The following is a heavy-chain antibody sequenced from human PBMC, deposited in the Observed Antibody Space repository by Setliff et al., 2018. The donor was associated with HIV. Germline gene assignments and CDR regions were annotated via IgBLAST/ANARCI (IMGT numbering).Heavy chain of an antibody. J-gene: IGHJ4*02. D-gene: IGHD3-22*01. CDR3: AKSSLIVVVGTDYFDS. CDR1: GFIFRSYA. Sequence: PGGSLRLSCAASGFIFRSYAMHWVRQVPGKGLEWVAVISSDGTNEYYVDSVRGRFTISRDNDRNTLNLRLDRLRADDTAVYYCAKSSLIVVVGTDYFDSWGQGTLVTVSS. V-gene: IGHV3-30*04. CDR2: ISSDGTNE.